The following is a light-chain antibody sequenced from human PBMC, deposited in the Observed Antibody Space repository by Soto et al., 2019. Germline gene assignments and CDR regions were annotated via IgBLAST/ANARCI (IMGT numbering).Light chain of an antibody. Sequence: EIVLTQSPDTLSLSPGESATLSCRARQSGYSGYLAWYQQRPGQAPRLLIYGVFRRAKGIPDRFSGSGSGTDFTLTNSRLEPEDFAVYYCQHYGRPQWTFGQGTKVEIK. CDR2: GVF. J-gene: IGKJ1*01. CDR3: QHYGRPQWT. CDR1: QSGYSGY. V-gene: IGKV3-20*01.